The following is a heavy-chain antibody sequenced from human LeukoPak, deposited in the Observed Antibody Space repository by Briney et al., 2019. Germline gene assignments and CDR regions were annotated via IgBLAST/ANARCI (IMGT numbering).Heavy chain of an antibody. J-gene: IGHJ4*02. V-gene: IGHV4-34*01. CDR2: INHSGST. Sequence: SETLSLTCTVSGGSVSSYYWSWIRQPPGKGLEWIGEINHSGSTNYNPSLKSRVTISVDTSKNQFSLKLSSVTAADTAVYYCARGQDRSDYFDYWGQGTLVTVSS. CDR3: ARGQDRSDYFDY. D-gene: IGHD2-15*01. CDR1: GGSVSSYY.